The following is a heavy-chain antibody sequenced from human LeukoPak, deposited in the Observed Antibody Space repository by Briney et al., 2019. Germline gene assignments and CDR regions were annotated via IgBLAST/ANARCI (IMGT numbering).Heavy chain of an antibody. Sequence: GASVKVSCKASGYTFTSYGISWVRQAPGQGLEWMGWISAYNGNTNYAQKLQGRVTMTTDTSTSTAYMELRSLRSDDAAVYYCARDPGYSSGWFPFDYWGQGTLVTVSS. CDR2: ISAYNGNT. D-gene: IGHD6-19*01. CDR1: GYTFTSYG. CDR3: ARDPGYSSGWFPFDY. J-gene: IGHJ4*02. V-gene: IGHV1-18*01.